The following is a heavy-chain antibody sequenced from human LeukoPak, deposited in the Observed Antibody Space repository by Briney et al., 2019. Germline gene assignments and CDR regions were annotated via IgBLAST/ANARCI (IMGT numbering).Heavy chain of an antibody. CDR2: ITVSGGGT. CDR1: GFTFSSYA. Sequence: GGSLRLSCATSGFTFSSYAMSWVRQAPGKGLEWVSAITVSGGGTYYADSVKGRFTISRDNSKNTLFLQMNSLRAENTAVYYCARRIDWSHDYWGEGSLVTVSS. CDR3: ARRIDWSHDY. J-gene: IGHJ4*02. V-gene: IGHV3-23*01. D-gene: IGHD3-9*01.